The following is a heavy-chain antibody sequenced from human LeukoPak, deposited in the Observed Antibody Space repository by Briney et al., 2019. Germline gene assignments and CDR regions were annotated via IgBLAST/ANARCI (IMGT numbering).Heavy chain of an antibody. CDR2: ISGTGIYT. Sequence: PGGSLRLSCTASAFTFSDYYMTWIRQAPGKGLEWVSHISGTGIYTEYADSVKGRFTISRDNAKKSLFLQMNSLRVEDTAVYYCARVAETLSYWYFDLWGRGTLVTVSS. J-gene: IGHJ2*01. V-gene: IGHV3-11*06. CDR1: AFTFSDYY. CDR3: ARVAETLSYWYFDL.